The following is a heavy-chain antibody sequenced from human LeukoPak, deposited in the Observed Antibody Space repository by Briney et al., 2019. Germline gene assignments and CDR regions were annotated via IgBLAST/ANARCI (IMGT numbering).Heavy chain of an antibody. CDR1: GVSVSSNSAT. D-gene: IGHD3-10*01. J-gene: IGHJ4*02. CDR3: ARELGRRGIDY. CDR2: TYYRSNWFN. V-gene: IGHV6-1*01. Sequence: SQTLSLTCAISGVSVSSNSATWAFISHSPSRGLEWLGRTYYRSNWFNEYAVSVKSRITINPDTSNNQFSLQLTSVPPEDTAMYFCARELGRRGIDYWGQGTLVTVSS.